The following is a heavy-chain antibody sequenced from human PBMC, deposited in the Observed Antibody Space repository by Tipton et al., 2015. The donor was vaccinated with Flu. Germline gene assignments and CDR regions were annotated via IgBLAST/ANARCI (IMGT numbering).Heavy chain of an antibody. CDR3: ARSSSAYDYVWGGSYYFDF. J-gene: IGHJ4*02. Sequence: GLVKPSETLSLTCTVSGGSISNYYWGWIRQPPGKGLEWIGSLYDSGITYYNPSLKSRVTISLDTSKNQFSLKLISVTAADTAVYYCARSSSAYDYVWGGSYYFDFWGQGTLVTVSS. CDR2: LYDSGIT. V-gene: IGHV4-39*07. CDR1: GGSISNYY. D-gene: IGHD3-16*01.